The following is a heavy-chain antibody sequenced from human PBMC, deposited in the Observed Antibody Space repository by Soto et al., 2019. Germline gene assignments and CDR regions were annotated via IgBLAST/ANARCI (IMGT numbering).Heavy chain of an antibody. J-gene: IGHJ4*02. V-gene: IGHV4-34*01. CDR3: ARASGNYPFDF. CDR1: GGSFSDYY. CDR2: IHHSGST. D-gene: IGHD1-26*01. Sequence: QVQLQQWGAGLLRPSETLSLTCAVYGGSFSDYYWTWIRQPPGKGLEWIGEIHHSGSTIYNPSLKXRXTXSXXTSKSQFSLKMTSMTAADTAVYYCARASGNYPFDFWGQGTLVTVSS.